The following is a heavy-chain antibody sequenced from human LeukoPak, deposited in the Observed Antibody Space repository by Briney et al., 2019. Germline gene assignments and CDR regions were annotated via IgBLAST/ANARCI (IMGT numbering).Heavy chain of an antibody. CDR3: ARDDCSSTSCYSHDAFDI. J-gene: IGHJ3*02. CDR1: GGSISSGSYY. D-gene: IGHD2-2*01. CDR2: IYTSGST. Sequence: SETLSLTCTVSGGSISSGSYYWSWIRQPAGKGLEWIGRIYTSGSTNYNPSLKSRVTISVDTSKNQFSLKLSSVTAADTAVYYCARDDCSSTSCYSHDAFDIWGQGTMATVSS. V-gene: IGHV4-61*02.